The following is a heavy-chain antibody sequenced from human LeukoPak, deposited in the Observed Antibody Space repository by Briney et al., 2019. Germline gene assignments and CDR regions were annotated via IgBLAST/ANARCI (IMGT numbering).Heavy chain of an antibody. CDR2: INTEGSST. CDR1: GFTFSGYW. J-gene: IGHJ6*03. D-gene: IGHD3-16*01. Sequence: PGGSLRLSCAASGFTFSGYWMHWVRQAPGKGLVWVSHINTEGSSTNYADSVKGRFTISRDNAKNTLYLQMNSLRAEDTAVYYCARTRGGQLYYYYYYMDVWGKGTTVTVSS. V-gene: IGHV3-74*01. CDR3: ARTRGGQLYYYYYYMDV.